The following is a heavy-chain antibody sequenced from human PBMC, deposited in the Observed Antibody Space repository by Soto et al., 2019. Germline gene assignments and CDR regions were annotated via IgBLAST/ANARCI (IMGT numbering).Heavy chain of an antibody. CDR1: GFSLSTRGGG. V-gene: IGHV2-5*01. D-gene: IGHD5-12*01. Sequence: SGPTVANPTHPRTLTWNFSGFSLSTRGGGVGWIRQSPGKPLEWLALIYWNDDKRYSPSLKSRLTITKDTSKNQVVLTMTNMDPVDTATYYCAHRQSLIVATIGAFHIWGQGTMVTVSS. CDR3: AHRQSLIVATIGAFHI. CDR2: IYWNDDK. J-gene: IGHJ3*02.